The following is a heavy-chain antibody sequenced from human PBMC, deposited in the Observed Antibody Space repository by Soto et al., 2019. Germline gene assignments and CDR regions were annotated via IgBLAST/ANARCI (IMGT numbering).Heavy chain of an antibody. V-gene: IGHV4-4*07. Sequence: QVQLQESGPGLVKPSETLSLTCTVSGGSISSYYWSWIRQPAGKGLEWIGRIYTSGSTNYNPSLKSRVTMSVDTSKNQFSLKLSSVTAADTAVYYCARDWVVVPAAILPPHYYYYYGMDVWGQGTTVTVSS. CDR1: GGSISSYY. J-gene: IGHJ6*02. CDR2: IYTSGST. CDR3: ARDWVVVPAAILPPHYYYYYGMDV. D-gene: IGHD2-2*01.